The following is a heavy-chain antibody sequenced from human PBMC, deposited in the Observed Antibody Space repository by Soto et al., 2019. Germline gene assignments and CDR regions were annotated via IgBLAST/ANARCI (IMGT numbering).Heavy chain of an antibody. V-gene: IGHV4-39*01. CDR2: IYYSGYT. J-gene: IGHJ4*02. CDR3: ARRQWLVLFDY. Sequence: QVQLQESGPGLVKPSETLSLTCTVSGGSVSSASYYWGWIRQPPGKGLEWIGTIYYSGYTYHNPSLKSRFTISIDTPKNQFSLKLNSVTAADTAVYYCARRQWLVLFDYWGQGTLVTVSS. CDR1: GGSVSSASYY. D-gene: IGHD6-19*01.